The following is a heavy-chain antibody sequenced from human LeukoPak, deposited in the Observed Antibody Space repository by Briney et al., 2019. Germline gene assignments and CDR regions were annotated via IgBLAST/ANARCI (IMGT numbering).Heavy chain of an antibody. D-gene: IGHD6-19*01. J-gene: IGHJ4*02. CDR1: GFTFDTYA. CDR3: ARNPPFGRGWSQSYFDL. V-gene: IGHV3-30*04. CDR2: ISYDGGNI. Sequence: PGGSLRLSCAPSGFTFDTYAMHWVPQAPGKGLEWVVLISYDGGNIYYTDSVKGRFTTSRDNSKNTLYLQMNRLRDQDTGVYYCARNPPFGRGWSQSYFDLWGQGTLVTVSS.